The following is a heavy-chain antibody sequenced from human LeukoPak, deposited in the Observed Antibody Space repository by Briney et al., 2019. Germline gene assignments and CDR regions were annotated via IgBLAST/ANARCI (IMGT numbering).Heavy chain of an antibody. CDR3: ARDLGDGAFDI. J-gene: IGHJ3*02. Sequence: SETLSLTCAVYGGSFSGYYWSWIRQPPGKGLEWIGEINHSGSTNYNPSLKSRVTISVDTSKNQFSLKLSSVTAADTAVYYCARDLGDGAFDIWGQGTMVTVSS. CDR2: INHSGST. CDR1: GGSFSGYY. V-gene: IGHV4-34*01.